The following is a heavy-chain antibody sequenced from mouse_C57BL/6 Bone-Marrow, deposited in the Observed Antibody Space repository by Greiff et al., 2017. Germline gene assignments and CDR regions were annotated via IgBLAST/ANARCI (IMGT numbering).Heavy chain of an antibody. D-gene: IGHD1-1*01. CDR1: GYAFSSYW. CDR3: ARSYGSSYDWYFDV. Sequence: QVQLQQSGAELVKPGASVKISCKASGYAFSSYWMNWVKQRPGKGLEWIGQIYPGDGDTNYNGKFKGKATLTADKSSSTAYMQLSSLTSEDSAVYVCARSYGSSYDWYFDVWGTGTTVTVSS. J-gene: IGHJ1*03. CDR2: IYPGDGDT. V-gene: IGHV1-80*01.